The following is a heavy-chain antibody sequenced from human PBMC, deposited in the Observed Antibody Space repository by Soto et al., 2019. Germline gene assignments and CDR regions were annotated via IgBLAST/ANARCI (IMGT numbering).Heavy chain of an antibody. CDR1: GVSTNSNYF. J-gene: IGHJ4*02. CDR3: ARHVNLPLAGTGFDS. D-gene: IGHD6-19*01. Sequence: SETLSLTCAVSGVSTNSNYFWGWIRQPPGRGLEWIGSIYYGGNAYYNPSLQSRVTISADLPKNQFSLKLSSVTAADTAVYYCARHVNLPLAGTGFDSWGRGTLVTVSS. V-gene: IGHV4-39*01. CDR2: IYYGGNA.